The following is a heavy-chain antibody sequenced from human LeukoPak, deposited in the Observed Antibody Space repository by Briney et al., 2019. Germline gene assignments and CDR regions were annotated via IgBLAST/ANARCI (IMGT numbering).Heavy chain of an antibody. CDR1: GGSISSYY. CDR3: ARLDYGDYPHYYYYYMDV. Sequence: SETLSLTCTVSGGSISSYYWSWIRQPPGKGLEWIGYIYTSGSTNYNPSLKSRVTMSVDTSKNQFSLKLSSVTAADTAVYYCARLDYGDYPHYYYYYMDVWGKGTTVTVSS. V-gene: IGHV4-4*09. J-gene: IGHJ6*03. D-gene: IGHD4-17*01. CDR2: IYTSGST.